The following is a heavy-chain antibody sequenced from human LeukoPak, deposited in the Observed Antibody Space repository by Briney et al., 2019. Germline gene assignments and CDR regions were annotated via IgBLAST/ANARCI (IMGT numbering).Heavy chain of an antibody. V-gene: IGHV3-33*01. D-gene: IGHD7-27*01. CDR1: GFPFSRFG. CDR3: ARDRNWGKTSWYLDL. Sequence: GRSPRLSCAESGFPFSRFGMHWVRQAPGKGLEWVAVIWYDGSDQRYPDSVKGRFTASRDNPKNMVYLQMSSRGAEDTAVYYCARDRNWGKTSWYLDLWGRGNLVTVSS. CDR2: IWYDGSDQ. J-gene: IGHJ2*01.